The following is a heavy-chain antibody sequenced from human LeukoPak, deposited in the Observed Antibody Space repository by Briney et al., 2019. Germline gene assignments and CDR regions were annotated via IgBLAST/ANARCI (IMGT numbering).Heavy chain of an antibody. CDR1: GYTFTSYY. CDR2: INPSGGST. V-gene: IGHV1-46*01. CDR3: AGYTAMGMDGFDY. Sequence: ASVKVSCKASGYTFTSYYMHWVRQAPGQGLEWMGIINPSGGSTSYAQKFQGRVTMTRDMSTSTVYMELSSLRSEDTAVYYCAGYTAMGMDGFDYWGQGTLVTVSS. D-gene: IGHD5-18*01. J-gene: IGHJ4*02.